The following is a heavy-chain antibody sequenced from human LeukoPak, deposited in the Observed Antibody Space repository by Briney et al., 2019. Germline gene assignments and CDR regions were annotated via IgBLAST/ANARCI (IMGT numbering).Heavy chain of an antibody. J-gene: IGHJ4*02. V-gene: IGHV3-21*01. D-gene: IGHD6-19*01. Sequence: GGSLRLSCAGSGFAFSSYSMNWVRQAPGGGLEWVSFISSGSSYIYYADSVKDRFIISRDNAKKSMFLQMDSLRAEDTAVYYCARARSGYTSGSDFDYWGQGTLVTVSS. CDR3: ARARSGYTSGSDFDY. CDR2: ISSGSSYI. CDR1: GFAFSSYS.